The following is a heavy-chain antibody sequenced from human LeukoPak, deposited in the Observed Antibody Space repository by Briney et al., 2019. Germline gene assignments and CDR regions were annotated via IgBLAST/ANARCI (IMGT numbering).Heavy chain of an antibody. J-gene: IGHJ4*02. D-gene: IGHD3/OR15-3a*01. CDR3: TRDFWTDY. Sequence: GGSLRLSCAASGFTFSSYWMSWVRQAPGRGLEWVANIKLDGTQKNYIQSVRGRFTISRDNARNFLYLQLSSLRAEDTAVYYCTRDFWTDYWGQGTLVTVSS. CDR1: GFTFSSYW. CDR2: IKLDGTQK. V-gene: IGHV3-7*01.